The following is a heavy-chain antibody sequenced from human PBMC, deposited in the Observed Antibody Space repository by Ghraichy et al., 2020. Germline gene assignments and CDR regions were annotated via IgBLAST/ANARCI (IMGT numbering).Heavy chain of an antibody. D-gene: IGHD7-27*01. J-gene: IGHJ4*02. V-gene: IGHV3-7*01. CDR3: ARGGGPNWLKLDY. CDR2: MNIDGSEE. Sequence: GGSLRLSCAVSGFTFSDFWMSWVRQAPGKGLEWLADMNIDGSEEYYVDSVKGRFTISRDNARNSLFLQMISLTVEDTAVYYCARGGGPNWLKLDYWGQGTLVTVSS. CDR1: GFTFSDFW.